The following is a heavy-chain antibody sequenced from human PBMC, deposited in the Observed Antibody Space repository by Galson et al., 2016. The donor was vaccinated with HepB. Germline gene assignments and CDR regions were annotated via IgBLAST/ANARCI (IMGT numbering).Heavy chain of an antibody. V-gene: IGHV1-46*01. D-gene: IGHD2-8*01. CDR1: GYTFINYY. CDR2: INPLSGGT. Sequence: CKASGYTFINYYIHWVRQAPGQGLEWMGIINPLSGGTDYAQRFQGRATMTRDTSTSTVSMELSSLRSEDTAVYYCARAIMTPSDNWFDPWGQGSLVTVSP. CDR3: ARAIMTPSDNWFDP. J-gene: IGHJ5*02.